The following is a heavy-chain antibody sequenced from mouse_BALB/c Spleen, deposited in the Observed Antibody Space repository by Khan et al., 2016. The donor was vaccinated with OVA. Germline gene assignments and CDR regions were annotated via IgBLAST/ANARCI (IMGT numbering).Heavy chain of an antibody. CDR2: INTYTGEP. Sequence: QIQLVQSGPELKKPGETVKIFCKASGYTFTNYGLNWMKQAPGKDLKWMGWINTYTGEPIYADDFRERFVFSLETYASTAYLQINNLKNDDMATXFCARSRGNYLLGCWGPGSTLTVSS. CDR1: GYTFTNYG. V-gene: IGHV9-1*02. J-gene: IGHJ2*01. CDR3: ARSRGNYLLGC. D-gene: IGHD2-1*01.